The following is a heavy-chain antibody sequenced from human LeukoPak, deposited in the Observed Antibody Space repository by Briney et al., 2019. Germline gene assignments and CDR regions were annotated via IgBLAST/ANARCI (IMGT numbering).Heavy chain of an antibody. J-gene: IGHJ4*02. Sequence: PSETLSLTCTVSGGSISSYYWSWIRQPPGKGLEWIGYIYYSGSTNYNPSLKSRVTMSVDTSKNQFSLKLSSVTAADTAVYYCAREGSGSWDYWGQGTLVTVSS. CDR1: GGSISSYY. V-gene: IGHV4-59*12. D-gene: IGHD1-26*01. CDR3: AREGSGSWDY. CDR2: IYYSGST.